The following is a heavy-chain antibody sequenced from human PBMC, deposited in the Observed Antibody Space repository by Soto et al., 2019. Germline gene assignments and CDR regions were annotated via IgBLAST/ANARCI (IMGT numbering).Heavy chain of an antibody. CDR1: GYSFTSYW. CDR2: IYPGDSDT. V-gene: IGHV5-51*01. CDR3: ASHSGTGTTFYYYYYYMDV. D-gene: IGHD1-1*01. J-gene: IGHJ6*03. Sequence: GESLKISCKGSGYSFTSYWIGWVRQMPGKGLEWMGIIYPGDSDTRYSPSFQGQVTISADKSITTAYLKLSSVTAADTAVYYCASHSGTGTTFYYYYYYMDVWGKGTTVTVSS.